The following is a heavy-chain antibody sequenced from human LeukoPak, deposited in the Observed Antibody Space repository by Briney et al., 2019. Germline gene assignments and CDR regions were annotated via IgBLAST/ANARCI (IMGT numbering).Heavy chain of an antibody. D-gene: IGHD1-26*01. CDR3: ARLRSGSYPFDY. CDR2: INPNSGGT. J-gene: IGHJ4*02. Sequence: GASVKVSCKASGYTFTGYYMHWVRQAPGQGLEWMGRINPNSGGTNYAQKFQGRVTMTRDTSISTAYMELSRLRSDDTAVYYCARLRSGSYPFDYWGQGTLVTVSS. CDR1: GYTFTGYY. V-gene: IGHV1-2*06.